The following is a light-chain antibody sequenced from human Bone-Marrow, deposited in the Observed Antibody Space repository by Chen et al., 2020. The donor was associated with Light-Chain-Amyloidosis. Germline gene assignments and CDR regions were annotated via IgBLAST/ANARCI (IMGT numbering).Light chain of an antibody. Sequence: SYELTQPPSVSVSPGQTARITCSGDDLPTKYAYWYQQKPGQAPVLVIHRDTERPSGISERFSGSSSGTTAKLTISGIQAEDDADYHCQSADSSGTYEVIFGGGTKLTVL. CDR1: DLPTKY. J-gene: IGLJ2*01. CDR3: QSADSSGTYEVI. CDR2: RDT. V-gene: IGLV3-25*03.